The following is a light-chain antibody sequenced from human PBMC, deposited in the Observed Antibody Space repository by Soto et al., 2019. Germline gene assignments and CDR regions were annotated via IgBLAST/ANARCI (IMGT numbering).Light chain of an antibody. Sequence: QSALTQPPSASGSPGQSVTISCTGTASDVGGYNSVSWYQRHPGKAPKLMIYEVTKRPSGVPDRFSGSKSGNTASLTVSGLQAEDEADYYCSSYAGSNNFVVFGGGTKLTVL. CDR3: SSYAGSNNFVV. CDR1: ASDVGGYNS. CDR2: EVT. V-gene: IGLV2-8*01. J-gene: IGLJ2*01.